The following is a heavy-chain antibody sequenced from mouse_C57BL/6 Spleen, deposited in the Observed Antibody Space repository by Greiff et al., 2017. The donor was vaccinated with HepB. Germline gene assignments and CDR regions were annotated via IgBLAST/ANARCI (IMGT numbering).Heavy chain of an antibody. CDR2: IYPGSGST. Sequence: QVQLQQPGAELVKPGASVKMSCKASGYTFTSYWITWVKQRPGQGLEWIGDIYPGSGSTTYNEKFKSKATLTVDTSSSTAYMQLSSLTSEDSAVYYCARRSYDYLYAMDYWGQGTSVTVSS. V-gene: IGHV1-55*01. CDR3: ARRSYDYLYAMDY. D-gene: IGHD2-4*01. CDR1: GYTFTSYW. J-gene: IGHJ4*01.